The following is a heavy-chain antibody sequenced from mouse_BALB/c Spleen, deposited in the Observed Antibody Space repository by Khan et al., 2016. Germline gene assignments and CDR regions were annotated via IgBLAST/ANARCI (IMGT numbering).Heavy chain of an antibody. D-gene: IGHD6-1*01. Sequence: QVQLQQSGAELARPGASVRLSCKASGYTSANYWMQWVKQRPGQGLEWIGYIYPGDGDTRYSQKFKDKATLTADKSSSSAYMHLRSVASEDSAVXYCADPLLVYWGQGTRVTVSA. J-gene: IGHJ3*01. CDR2: IYPGDGDT. V-gene: IGHV1-87*01. CDR1: GYTSANYW. CDR3: ADPLLVY.